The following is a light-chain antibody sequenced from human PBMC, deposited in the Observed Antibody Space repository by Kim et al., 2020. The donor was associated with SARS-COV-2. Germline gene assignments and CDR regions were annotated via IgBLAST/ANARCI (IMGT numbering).Light chain of an antibody. V-gene: IGLV2-14*04. CDR1: SSDIGGYDY. CDR3: SSYTNSNTLI. CDR2: DVS. Sequence: QSITISCTGTSSDIGGYDYVSWYQQYPGKAPKLLIYDVSERPSGVSIRFSGSKSDNTASLTISGLQADDEADYYCSSYTNSNTLIFGGGTQLTVL. J-gene: IGLJ2*01.